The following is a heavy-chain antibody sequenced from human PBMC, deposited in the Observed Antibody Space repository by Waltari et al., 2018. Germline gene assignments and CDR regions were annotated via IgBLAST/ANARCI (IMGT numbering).Heavy chain of an antibody. J-gene: IGHJ4*02. CDR3: ARDVVGSSAGYVKFDY. V-gene: IGHV3-66*01. D-gene: IGHD3-10*01. CDR1: GFSVSNNY. Sequence: EVQLVESGGGLVQPGGSLTLSCAASGFSVSNNYMSWVRQSPGKGLGWAATIKSGGGTYYADTVEGRFHITRDNSNNTLYLQMNSLRAEDTAVYYCARDVVGSSAGYVKFDYWGQGTLLTVSP. CDR2: IKSGGGT.